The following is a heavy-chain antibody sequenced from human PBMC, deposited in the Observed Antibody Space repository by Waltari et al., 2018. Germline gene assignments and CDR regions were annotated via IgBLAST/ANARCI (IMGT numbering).Heavy chain of an antibody. J-gene: IGHJ4*02. CDR1: GFTFSSYA. D-gene: IGHD2-15*01. CDR3: ANWDIVVVVAGSFDY. CDR2: ISGSGGST. Sequence: EVQLLESGGGLVQPGGSLRLSCAASGFTFSSYAMSWVRQAPGKGLEWVSAISGSGGSTYYADSVKGRFTISRDNSKNTLYLQMNSLRAEDTAVYYCANWDIVVVVAGSFDYWGQGTLVTVSS. V-gene: IGHV3-23*01.